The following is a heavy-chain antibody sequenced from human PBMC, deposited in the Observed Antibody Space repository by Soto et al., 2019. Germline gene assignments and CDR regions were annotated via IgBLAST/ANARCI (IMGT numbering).Heavy chain of an antibody. J-gene: IGHJ5*02. CDR1: GGSISSSSYY. CDR3: ARHGSVSYYDILTGPTGNWFDP. Sequence: PSETLSLTCTVSGGSISSSSYYWGWIRQPPGKGLEWIGSIYYSGSTYYNPSLKSRVTISVDTSKNQFSLKLSSVTAADTAVYYCARHGSVSYYDILTGPTGNWFDPWGQGTLVTVS. V-gene: IGHV4-39*01. D-gene: IGHD3-9*01. CDR2: IYYSGST.